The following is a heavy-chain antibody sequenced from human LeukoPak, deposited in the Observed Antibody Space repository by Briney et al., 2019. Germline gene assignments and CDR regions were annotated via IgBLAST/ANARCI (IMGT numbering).Heavy chain of an antibody. D-gene: IGHD6-19*01. CDR3: AKDLSRAVAADWFDP. CDR2: ISDSGGST. V-gene: IGHV3-23*01. Sequence: GGSLRLSCAASGFTFSNYDMSWVRQAPGKGLEWVSSISDSGGSTYYADSVKGRFTISRDNSKNTLYLQMTNLRAADTAVYYCAKDLSRAVAADWFDPWDQGSLVTVSS. CDR1: GFTFSNYD. J-gene: IGHJ5*02.